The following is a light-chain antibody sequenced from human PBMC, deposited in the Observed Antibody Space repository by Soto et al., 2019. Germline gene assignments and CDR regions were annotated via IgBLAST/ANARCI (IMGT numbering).Light chain of an antibody. CDR3: QQYNSYSPIT. J-gene: IGKJ3*01. CDR1: QSIGDW. Sequence: DIQMTQSPSTLSASLRDRVIIICRASQSIGDWLAWYQQKPGKAPKLLIYKASRLETGVPSRFSGSGSGTEFTLTISSLQPDDFATYYCQQYNSYSPITFGPGTKLDVK. CDR2: KAS. V-gene: IGKV1-5*03.